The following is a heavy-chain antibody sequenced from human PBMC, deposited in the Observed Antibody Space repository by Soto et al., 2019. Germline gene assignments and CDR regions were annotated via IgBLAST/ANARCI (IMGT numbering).Heavy chain of an antibody. Sequence: GGSLRLSCAASGFTLSSYDMHWVRQGTGKGLEWVSGIGTAGDTYYPDSVKGRFTISRENAKNSLYLYMNSLTAGDTAVYYCGRAVRYCSGGSCYSDPVMDVWGKGTTVTVSS. CDR2: IGTAGDT. D-gene: IGHD2-15*01. CDR1: GFTLSSYD. J-gene: IGHJ6*03. V-gene: IGHV3-13*01. CDR3: GRAVRYCSGGSCYSDPVMDV.